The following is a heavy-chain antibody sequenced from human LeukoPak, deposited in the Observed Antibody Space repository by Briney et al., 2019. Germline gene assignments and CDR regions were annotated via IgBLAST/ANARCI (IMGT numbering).Heavy chain of an antibody. CDR2: MRYDGTSK. CDR3: AKNNNESSVYYSLDY. CDR1: GFTFSSHG. J-gene: IGHJ4*02. V-gene: IGHV3-30*02. D-gene: IGHD3-22*01. Sequence: GGSLRLSCVASGFTFSSHGMHCVRPAPGKGLEWVAFMRYDGTSKQYADSVKGRFTVSRDNAKNILYLQMSSLRPEDTAIYYCAKNNNESSVYYSLDYWGQGTLVTVSP.